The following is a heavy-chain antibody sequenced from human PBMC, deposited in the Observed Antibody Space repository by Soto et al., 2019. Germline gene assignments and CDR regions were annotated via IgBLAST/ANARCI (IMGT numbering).Heavy chain of an antibody. Sequence: GASVKVSCKASGGTFSSYAISWVRQAPGQGLEWMGGITPIFGTANYAQKFQGRVTITADESTSTAYMELSSLRSEDTAVYYCARGTTVVTPFGFDPWGQGTLVTVSS. CDR3: ARGTTVVTPFGFDP. CDR2: ITPIFGTA. V-gene: IGHV1-69*13. CDR1: GGTFSSYA. D-gene: IGHD4-17*01. J-gene: IGHJ5*02.